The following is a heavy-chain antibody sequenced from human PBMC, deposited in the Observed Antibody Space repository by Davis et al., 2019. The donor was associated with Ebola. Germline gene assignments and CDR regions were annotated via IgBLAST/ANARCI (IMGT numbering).Heavy chain of an antibody. D-gene: IGHD3-10*01. CDR2: ISSSSSYI. CDR1: GFTFSSYS. Sequence: PGGSLRLSCAASGFTFSSYSMNWVRQAPGKGLEWVSSISSSSSYIYYADSVKGRFTISRDNAKNSLYLQMNSLRAEDTAVYYCARDEGVLWFGESGYYYGMDVWGQGTTVTVSS. J-gene: IGHJ6*02. V-gene: IGHV3-21*01. CDR3: ARDEGVLWFGESGYYYGMDV.